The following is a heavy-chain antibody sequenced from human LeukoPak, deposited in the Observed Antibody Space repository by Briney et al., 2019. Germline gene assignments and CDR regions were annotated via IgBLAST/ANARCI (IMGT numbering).Heavy chain of an antibody. CDR1: GGSISSSSYY. V-gene: IGHV4-39*07. J-gene: IGHJ6*02. CDR2: IYYSGST. CDR3: ARDGIVATIKYYYYGMDV. D-gene: IGHD5-12*01. Sequence: SETLSLTCTVSGGSISSSSYYWGWIRQPPGKGLEWIGSIYYSGSTYYNPSLKSRVTISVDTSKNQFSLKLSSVTAADTAVYYCARDGIVATIKYYYYGMDVWGQGTTVTVSS.